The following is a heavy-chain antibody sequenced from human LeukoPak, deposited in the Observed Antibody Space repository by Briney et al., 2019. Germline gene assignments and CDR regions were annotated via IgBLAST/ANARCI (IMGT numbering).Heavy chain of an antibody. V-gene: IGHV4-34*01. Sequence: SESLSLTCAVYGGSFSGYYWSWIRQPLGKGLEWIGKINHSGSTNYNPSLKNRATISVDTSKNQFSQKESSETAADTAVYYCARDKIGGINLDYWGQRTLITVAA. CDR3: ARDKIGGINLDY. J-gene: IGHJ4*02. CDR2: INHSGST. CDR1: GGSFSGYY.